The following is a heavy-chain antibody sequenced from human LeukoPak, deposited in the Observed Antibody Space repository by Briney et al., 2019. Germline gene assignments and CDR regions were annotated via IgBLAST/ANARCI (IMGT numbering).Heavy chain of an antibody. V-gene: IGHV1-46*01. Sequence: ASVKVSCKASGYTFTNNYMHWVRQAPGQGLEWMGIINPSGDNTWYAQKFQGRVTLTRDMATSTDYMEVSSLRSEDTALYYCARDNSLGDSAWWFDPWGQGTLVIVSS. CDR2: INPSGDNT. CDR3: ARDNSLGDSAWWFDP. J-gene: IGHJ5*02. D-gene: IGHD5-12*01. CDR1: GYTFTNNY.